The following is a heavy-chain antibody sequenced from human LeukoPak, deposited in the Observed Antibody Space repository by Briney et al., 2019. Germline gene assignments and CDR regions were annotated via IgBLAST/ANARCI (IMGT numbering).Heavy chain of an antibody. Sequence: SETLSLTCTVSGGSISSSSYYWGWIRQTPGKGLEWIGSIYYSGSTYYNPSLKSRVTISVDTSKNQFSLKLSSVTAADTAVYYCARVYYDSSGYYYVSRTSHAFDIWGQGTMVTVSS. J-gene: IGHJ3*02. V-gene: IGHV4-39*07. D-gene: IGHD3-22*01. CDR1: GGSISSSSYY. CDR2: IYYSGST. CDR3: ARVYYDSSGYYYVSRTSHAFDI.